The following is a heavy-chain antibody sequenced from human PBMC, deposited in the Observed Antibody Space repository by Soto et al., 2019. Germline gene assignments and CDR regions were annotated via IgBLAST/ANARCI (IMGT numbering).Heavy chain of an antibody. J-gene: IGHJ6*03. CDR1: GFILSDCA. D-gene: IGHD7-27*01. CDR2: ISRSSSVI. CDR3: ARDLSWGSNWYYYMDV. Sequence: EVQLVESGGGLVQPGGSLRLSCATSGFILSDCAMNWVRQAPGKGLEWVSYISRSSSVIDYADSVKGRFTVSRDNARNSLYLQMKSLRAEDTAVYYCARDLSWGSNWYYYMDVWGKGTTVTVSS. V-gene: IGHV3-48*01.